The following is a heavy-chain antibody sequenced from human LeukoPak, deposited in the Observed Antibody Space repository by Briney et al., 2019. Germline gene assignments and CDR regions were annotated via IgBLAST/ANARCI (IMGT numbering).Heavy chain of an antibody. Sequence: SETLSLTCTVSGGSISSYYWSWIRQPPGKGLEWIGYIYYSGSTNYNPFLKSRVTISVDTSKNQFSLKLSSVTVADTAVYYCARAPGYCSGGSCYSWAYDYWGQGTLVTVSS. CDR3: ARAPGYCSGGSCYSWAYDY. V-gene: IGHV4-59*01. J-gene: IGHJ4*02. D-gene: IGHD2-15*01. CDR1: GGSISSYY. CDR2: IYYSGST.